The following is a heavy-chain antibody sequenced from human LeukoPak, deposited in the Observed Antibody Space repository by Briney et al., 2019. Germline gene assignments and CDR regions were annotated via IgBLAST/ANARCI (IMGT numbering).Heavy chain of an antibody. D-gene: IGHD1-26*01. CDR2: ISTSGST. Sequence: SETLSLTCTVSGGSVNTYYWSWIRQSAGKGLEWIGHISTSGSTTYNPSLKSRVTMSVDTSKNQFSLKLSSVTAADTAVYYCAREATIVGATIIWGQGTLVTVPS. CDR3: AREATIVGATII. V-gene: IGHV4-4*07. CDR1: GGSVNTYY. J-gene: IGHJ4*02.